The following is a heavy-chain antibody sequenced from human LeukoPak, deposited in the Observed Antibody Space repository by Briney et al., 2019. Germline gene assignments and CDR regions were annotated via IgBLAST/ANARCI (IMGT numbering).Heavy chain of an antibody. D-gene: IGHD7-27*01. Sequence: PGASLRLSCAAPGFTFSSYAMNWVRQAPGKGLEWVSAISGSGGSTYYADSVKGRFTISRDNSKNTLYLQMDSLRAEDTAVYSCAKVTTLGLFDYWGQGTLVTVSS. J-gene: IGHJ4*02. CDR2: ISGSGGST. CDR1: GFTFSSYA. V-gene: IGHV3-23*01. CDR3: AKVTTLGLFDY.